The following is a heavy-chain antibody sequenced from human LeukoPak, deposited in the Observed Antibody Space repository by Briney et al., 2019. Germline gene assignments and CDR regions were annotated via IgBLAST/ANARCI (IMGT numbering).Heavy chain of an antibody. CDR2: IYYSGST. CDR3: ARETNEGFDP. D-gene: IGHD2-8*01. V-gene: IGHV4-59*01. CDR1: GGSIRSYY. Sequence: SSETLSLTCTVSGGSIRSYYWSWIRQPPGKGLEWIGYIYYSGSTNYNPSLKSRVTISVDTSKNQFSLKLSSVTAADTAVYYCARETNEGFDPWGQGTLVTVSS. J-gene: IGHJ5*02.